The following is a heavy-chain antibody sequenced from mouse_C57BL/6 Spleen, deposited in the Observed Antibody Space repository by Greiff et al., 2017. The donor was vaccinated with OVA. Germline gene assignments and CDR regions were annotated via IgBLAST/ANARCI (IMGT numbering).Heavy chain of an antibody. V-gene: IGHV1-85*01. CDR3: ARWDYDQGGDY. CDR1: GYTFTSYD. Sequence: VQLQQSGPELVKPGASVKLSCKASGYTFTSYDINWVKQRPGQGLEWIGWIYPRDGSTKYNEKFKGKATLTVDTSSSTAYMELHSLPSEDSAVYFCARWDYDQGGDYWGQGTSVTVSS. CDR2: IYPRDGST. J-gene: IGHJ4*01. D-gene: IGHD2-4*01.